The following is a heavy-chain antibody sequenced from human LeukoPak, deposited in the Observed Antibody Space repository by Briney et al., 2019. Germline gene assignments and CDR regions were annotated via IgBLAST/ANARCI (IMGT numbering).Heavy chain of an antibody. Sequence: ASVKVSCKASGYTFITYYMHWVRQAPGQGLEWMGIINPSDGSTTYPQKFQGRVTMTRDTSTSTIYVELSSLRSEDTAVYYCARRSHQLQSDYWGQGTLVTVSS. CDR1: GYTFITYY. CDR3: ARRSHQLQSDY. V-gene: IGHV1-46*01. J-gene: IGHJ4*02. CDR2: INPSDGST. D-gene: IGHD2-2*01.